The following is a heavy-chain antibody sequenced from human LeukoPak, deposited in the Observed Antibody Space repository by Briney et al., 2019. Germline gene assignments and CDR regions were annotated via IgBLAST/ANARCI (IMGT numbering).Heavy chain of an antibody. J-gene: IGHJ4*02. D-gene: IGHD3-9*01. Sequence: KTGGSLRLSCAASGFTFSSYSMNWVRQAPGKGLEWVSSISSSSSYIYYADSVKGRFTISRDNSKNTLYLQMNSLRAEDTAVYYCARDILTGFDYWGQGTLVTVSS. CDR2: ISSSSSYI. CDR3: ARDILTGFDY. CDR1: GFTFSSYS. V-gene: IGHV3-21*01.